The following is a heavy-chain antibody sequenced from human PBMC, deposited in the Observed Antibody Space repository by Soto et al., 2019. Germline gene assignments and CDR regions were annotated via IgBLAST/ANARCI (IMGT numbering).Heavy chain of an antibody. D-gene: IGHD3-10*01. CDR2: MYYGGRT. CDR1: GGYVSSYY. V-gene: IGHV4-59*02. Sequence: SETLALTYLVSGGYVSSYYWSWIRQPPGKGLEWIGYMYYGGRTNYNPSLKSRVTISVDTSKNQFSLKLSSVTAADTAVYYCAREGITMVREFDSDSRLERHFDYWGQGTLVTVSS. J-gene: IGHJ4*02. CDR3: AREGITMVREFDSDSRLERHFDY.